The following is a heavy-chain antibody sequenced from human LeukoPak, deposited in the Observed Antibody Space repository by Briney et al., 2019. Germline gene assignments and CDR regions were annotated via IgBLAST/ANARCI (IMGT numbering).Heavy chain of an antibody. CDR2: ISYDGSIK. CDR1: GFTFSTYG. Sequence: GRSLRPSCAASGFTFSTYGMHWVRQAPGKGLEWVAVISYDGSIKYYADSVKGRFTISRDNSKNTLYLQMNSLRAEDTAVYSCAKDFGIVGATSFDYWGQGTLVTVSS. V-gene: IGHV3-30*18. CDR3: AKDFGIVGATSFDY. J-gene: IGHJ4*02. D-gene: IGHD1-26*01.